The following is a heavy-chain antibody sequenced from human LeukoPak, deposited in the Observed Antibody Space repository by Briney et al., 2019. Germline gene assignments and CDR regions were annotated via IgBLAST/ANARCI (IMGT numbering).Heavy chain of an antibody. V-gene: IGHV4-34*01. CDR1: GGSFSGYY. D-gene: IGHD6-13*01. Sequence: SETLSLTCAVNGGSFSGYYWSWIRQPPGKGLEWIGEINHSGSTNYNPSLKSRVTISVDTSKNQFSLKLSSVTAADTAVYYCASRYSSSWYLYWGQGTLVTVSS. CDR2: INHSGST. CDR3: ASRYSSSWYLY. J-gene: IGHJ4*02.